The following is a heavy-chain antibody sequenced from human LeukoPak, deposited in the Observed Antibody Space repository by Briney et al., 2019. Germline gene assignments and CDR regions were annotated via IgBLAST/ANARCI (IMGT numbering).Heavy chain of an antibody. Sequence: GASVKVSCKASGYTFTGYYMHWVRQAPGQGLEWMGWINPNSGGTNYAQKFQGRVTMTRDTSISTAYMELSRLRSDDTAVYYCARDPWYYDFWSGYYTGGYYFDYWGQGTLDTVSS. CDR2: INPNSGGT. CDR3: ARDPWYYDFWSGYYTGGYYFDY. V-gene: IGHV1-2*02. CDR1: GYTFTGYY. D-gene: IGHD3-3*01. J-gene: IGHJ4*02.